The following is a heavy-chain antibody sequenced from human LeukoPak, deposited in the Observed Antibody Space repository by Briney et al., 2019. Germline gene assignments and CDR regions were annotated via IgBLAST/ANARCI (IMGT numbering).Heavy chain of an antibody. CDR2: VSKSGEST. J-gene: IGHJ4*02. Sequence: PGGSLRLSCAASGFDFSNYAISWVRQAPGKGLEWVSAVSKSGESTDYADSVKGRLTISRDNSKNTLYLQMNSLRAEDTAVYYCAKDALYDSSGYYYFDYWGQGTLVTVSS. CDR3: AKDALYDSSGYYYFDY. CDR1: GFDFSNYA. D-gene: IGHD3-22*01. V-gene: IGHV3-23*01.